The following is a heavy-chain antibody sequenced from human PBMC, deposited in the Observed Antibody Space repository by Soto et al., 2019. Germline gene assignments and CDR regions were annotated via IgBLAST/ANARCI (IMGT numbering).Heavy chain of an antibody. Sequence: PSETLSLTCTVSGGSISSRSYYWGWIRQPPGKGLEWIGSIYYSGNTYCNPSLKSRVTINPDTSKNQFSLQLNSVTPEDTAVYYCAREGRRGYSYGYYYYYGMDVWGQGTTVTVSS. CDR2: IYYSGNT. V-gene: IGHV4-39*02. D-gene: IGHD5-18*01. J-gene: IGHJ6*02. CDR1: GGSISSRSYY. CDR3: AREGRRGYSYGYYYYYGMDV.